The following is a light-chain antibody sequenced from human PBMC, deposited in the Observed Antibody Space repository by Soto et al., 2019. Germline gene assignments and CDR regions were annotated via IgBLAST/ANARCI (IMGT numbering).Light chain of an antibody. CDR2: AAS. CDR1: QSISSW. V-gene: IGKV1-5*01. Sequence: DIRMTQSPSTLSASVGDRVTITCRASQSISSWLAWYQQKPGNAPKLLIYAASSLESGVPSRFSGSGSGTEFTLTISSLQPDDSASYYCQQYNSYSKTLGQGTKVDI. J-gene: IGKJ1*01. CDR3: QQYNSYSKT.